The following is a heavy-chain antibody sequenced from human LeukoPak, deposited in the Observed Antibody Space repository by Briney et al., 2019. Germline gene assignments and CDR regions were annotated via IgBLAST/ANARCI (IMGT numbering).Heavy chain of an antibody. CDR3: ARDRHCANGVCHIPPCMDV. CDR2: IWLDGKNE. D-gene: IGHD2-8*01. Sequence: GGSLRLSCAASGFTFSSYGMHWVRQAPGEGLEWVGDIWLDGKNEHFADSVKGRFTISRDNSKNTMYLQINSLRAEDTAVYYCARDRHCANGVCHIPPCMDVWAQGTTVTVSS. V-gene: IGHV3-33*01. J-gene: IGHJ6*02. CDR1: GFTFSSYG.